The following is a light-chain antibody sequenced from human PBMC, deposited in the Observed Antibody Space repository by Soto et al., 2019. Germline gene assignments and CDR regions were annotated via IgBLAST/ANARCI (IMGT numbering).Light chain of an antibody. Sequence: DLVLTPSPDSLAVSLGERATINCKSRRRVLYVSNNRNYLAWYQKKPGQPPKLLISGASTRESGVPDRFSGSGSGTDFTLTISSLQAEDVAVYYCHQHYSTPWTFGQGTKVDNK. J-gene: IGKJ1*01. CDR3: HQHYSTPWT. CDR1: RRVLYVSNNRNY. V-gene: IGKV4-1*01. CDR2: GAS.